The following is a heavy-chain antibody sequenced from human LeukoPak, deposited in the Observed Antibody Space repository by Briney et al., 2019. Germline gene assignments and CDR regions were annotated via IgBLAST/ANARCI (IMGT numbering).Heavy chain of an antibody. V-gene: IGHV3-20*04. CDR3: AREQDIVVVPAFDY. CDR2: INWNGGST. J-gene: IGHJ4*02. CDR1: GFTFDDCG. D-gene: IGHD2-2*01. Sequence: GGSLRLSCAASGFTFDDCGMSWVRQAPGKGLEWVSGINWNGGSTGYADSVKGRFTISRDNAKNSLYLQMNSLRAEDTALYYCAREQDIVVVPAFDYWGQGTLVTVSS.